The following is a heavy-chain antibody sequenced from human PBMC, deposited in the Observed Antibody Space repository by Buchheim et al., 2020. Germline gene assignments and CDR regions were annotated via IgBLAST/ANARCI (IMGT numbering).Heavy chain of an antibody. CDR3: ARGRVSFLWEPIDYWYFDL. Sequence: QVQLVQSGAEVKKPGASVKVSCKASGYTFTSYDINWVRQATGQGLEWMGWMNPNSGNTGYAQKFQGRVTMTRNTSISTAYMELSSLRSEDTAVYYCARGRVSFLWEPIDYWYFDLWGRGTL. J-gene: IGHJ2*01. D-gene: IGHD1-26*01. CDR1: GYTFTSYD. V-gene: IGHV1-8*01. CDR2: MNPNSGNT.